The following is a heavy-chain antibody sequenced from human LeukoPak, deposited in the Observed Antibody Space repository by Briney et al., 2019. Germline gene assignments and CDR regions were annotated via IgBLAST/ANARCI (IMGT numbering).Heavy chain of an antibody. Sequence: GGSLRLSCAASGFTFSSYGMHWVRQAPGKGLEWVAFIRYDGSNKYYADSVKGRFTISRDNSKNTLYLQMNSLRAEDTAVYYCANYCGGDCYKDYWGQGTLVAVSS. CDR1: GFTFSSYG. J-gene: IGHJ4*02. CDR3: ANYCGGDCYKDY. D-gene: IGHD2-21*01. CDR2: IRYDGSNK. V-gene: IGHV3-30*02.